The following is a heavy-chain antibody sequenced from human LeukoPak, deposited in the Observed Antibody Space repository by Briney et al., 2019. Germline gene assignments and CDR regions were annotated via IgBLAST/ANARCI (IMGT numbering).Heavy chain of an antibody. J-gene: IGHJ4*02. CDR2: IYYTGST. D-gene: IGHD3-10*01. V-gene: IGHV4-39*01. Sequence: SETLSLTCTVSGGSISSRSYYWGWIRQPPGKGLEWIGSIYYTGSTDYNPSLKSRVTISVDTSKSQFSLKLSSVTAADTAVYYCARHKFLVRGVSLFDYWGQGTLVTVSS. CDR3: ARHKFLVRGVSLFDY. CDR1: GGSISSRSYY.